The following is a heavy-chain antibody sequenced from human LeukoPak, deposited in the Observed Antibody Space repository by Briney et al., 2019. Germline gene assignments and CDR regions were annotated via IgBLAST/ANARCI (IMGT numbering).Heavy chain of an antibody. V-gene: IGHV3-23*01. CDR3: AKEQTYGSGGYAFDI. Sequence: GSLSLSCAASGFTVSSNYMSWVRQAPGKGLEWVSAISGSGGSTYYADSVKGRFTISRDNSKNTLYLQMNSLRAEDTAVYYCAKEQTYGSGGYAFDIWGQGTMVTVSS. J-gene: IGHJ3*02. D-gene: IGHD3-10*01. CDR1: GFTVSSNY. CDR2: ISGSGGST.